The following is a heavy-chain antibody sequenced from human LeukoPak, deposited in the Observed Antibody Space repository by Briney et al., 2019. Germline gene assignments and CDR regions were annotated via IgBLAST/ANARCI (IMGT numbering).Heavy chain of an antibody. D-gene: IGHD4-17*01. Sequence: ASVTVSCKLSGDTFSTYGISWVRQAPGQGLEWMGWISAYNGNTNYAQKLQGRVTMTTDTSTSTAYMELRSLRSDDTAVYYCARGSVTTGWFDPWGQGTLVTVSS. J-gene: IGHJ5*02. CDR3: ARGSVTTGWFDP. CDR1: GDTFSTYG. V-gene: IGHV1-18*01. CDR2: ISAYNGNT.